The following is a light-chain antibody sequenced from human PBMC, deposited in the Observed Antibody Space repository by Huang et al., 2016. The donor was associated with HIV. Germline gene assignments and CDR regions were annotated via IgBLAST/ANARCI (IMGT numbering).Light chain of an antibody. Sequence: DIVLTQSPGTLSLSPGERATLSCRASQSVSSSYLGWYQQKPGQAPRLLIYGASSRASGIPDRFRGSGSGTDFTLTSSRLEPEDFAVYYCQHYGSSPFTFGPGTKVDIK. V-gene: IGKV3-20*01. CDR3: QHYGSSPFT. CDR1: QSVSSSY. J-gene: IGKJ3*01. CDR2: GAS.